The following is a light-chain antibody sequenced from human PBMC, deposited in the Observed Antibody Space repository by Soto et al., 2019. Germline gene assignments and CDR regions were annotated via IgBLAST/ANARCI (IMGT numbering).Light chain of an antibody. V-gene: IGLV2-14*01. Sequence: QSVLTQPASVSGSPGQSITISCTGTSSDVGGYNYVSWYQQHPGKAPKLMIYEVSNRPSGVSNRFSGSKSGNTASLPISGGQDEDEDADYCSSYTSSSSDDVFGTGTKLTVL. CDR2: EVS. CDR3: SSYTSSSSDDV. CDR1: SSDVGGYNY. J-gene: IGLJ1*01.